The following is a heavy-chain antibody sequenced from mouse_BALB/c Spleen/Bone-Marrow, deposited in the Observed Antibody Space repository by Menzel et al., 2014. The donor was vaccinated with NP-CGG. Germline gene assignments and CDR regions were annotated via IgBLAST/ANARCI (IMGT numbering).Heavy chain of an antibody. J-gene: IGHJ4*01. V-gene: IGHV1-67*01. CDR1: GYTFTDFA. Sequence: VKLVESGAELVRPGVSVKISCKGSGYTFTDFAIHWVKQSHTKSLEWIGVISPYYVDGGYNQKFKGKATMTIDRSSSTAYMELARPTSEDSAIYYCARGGASSLYYYAMDYWGQGTSVTVSS. CDR2: ISPYYVDG. CDR3: ARGGASSLYYYAMDY. D-gene: IGHD6-1*01.